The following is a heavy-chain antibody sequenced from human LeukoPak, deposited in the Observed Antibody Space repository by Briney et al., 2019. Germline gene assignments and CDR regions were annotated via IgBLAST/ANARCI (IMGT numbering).Heavy chain of an antibody. CDR3: ACAKDVGDYNFDS. D-gene: IGHD1-26*01. CDR2: ISYDGSNK. J-gene: IGHJ4*02. V-gene: IGHV3-30-3*01. Sequence: GGSLRLSCAASGFTFSSYAMHWVRQAPGKGLEWVAVISYDGSNKYYADSVKGRFTISRDNSKNTLYLQMNSLRAEDTAVYYCACAKDVGDYNFDSWGQGALVTVSS. CDR1: GFTFSSYA.